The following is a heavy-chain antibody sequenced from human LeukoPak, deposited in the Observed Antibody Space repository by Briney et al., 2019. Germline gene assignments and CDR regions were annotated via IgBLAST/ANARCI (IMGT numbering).Heavy chain of an antibody. Sequence: PGGSLRLFCAASGYTFSDFRVNWVRQAPGKGLEWVSSISVRSNYRYYADSVRGRFTSSRDDARDSLFLQMNSLRAEDTAVYFCVRLRRNSDRSGYYYYYDYWGQRTLVTVSS. D-gene: IGHD3-22*01. V-gene: IGHV3-21*01. CDR1: GYTFSDFR. J-gene: IGHJ4*02. CDR2: ISVRSNYR. CDR3: VRLRRNSDRSGYYYYYDY.